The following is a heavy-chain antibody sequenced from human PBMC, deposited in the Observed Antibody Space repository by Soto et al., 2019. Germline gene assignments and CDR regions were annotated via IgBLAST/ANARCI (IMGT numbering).Heavy chain of an antibody. Sequence: EVQLLESGGGLVQPGGSLRLSCAASGFTFSSYAMSWVRQAPGKGLEWVSAISGSGGSTYYADSVKGRFTISRDNSKNTLYLQMNSLRAEDTAVYYCAMIPHSSSWYLDAFDSWGQGTRVTVSS. CDR1: GFTFSSYA. CDR2: ISGSGGST. V-gene: IGHV3-23*01. CDR3: AMIPHSSSWYLDAFDS. J-gene: IGHJ3*02. D-gene: IGHD6-13*01.